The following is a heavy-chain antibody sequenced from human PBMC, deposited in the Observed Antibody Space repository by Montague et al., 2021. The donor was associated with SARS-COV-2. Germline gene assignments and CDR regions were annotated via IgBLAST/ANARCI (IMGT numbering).Heavy chain of an antibody. V-gene: IGHV4-61*02. CDR3: ARAVIYVCYAFAYFDF. CDR1: GGSISSDSYY. J-gene: IGHJ4*02. CDR2: VYATGST. Sequence: TLSLICTVSGGSISSDSYYWSWIRQPAGKGLEWIGRVYATGSTNYNPSLKSRVTISGDTSRNQFSLRLTSVTAADTAMYYCARAVIYVCYAFAYFDFWGQGVLVTVSS. D-gene: IGHD2-2*01.